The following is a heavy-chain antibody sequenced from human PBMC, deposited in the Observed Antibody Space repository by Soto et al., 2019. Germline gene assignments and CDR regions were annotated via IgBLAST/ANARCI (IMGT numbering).Heavy chain of an antibody. D-gene: IGHD3-10*01. V-gene: IGHV3-7*05. J-gene: IGHJ6*02. CDR3: AREDYGSGSYAVYYYYGMDV. CDR2: IKQDGSEK. Sequence: PGGSLRLSCAASGFTFSSYWMSWVRQAPGKGLEWVANIKQDGSEKYYVDSVKGRLTISRDNAKNSLYLQMNSLRAEDTAVYYCAREDYGSGSYAVYYYYGMDVWGQGTTVTVSS. CDR1: GFTFSSYW.